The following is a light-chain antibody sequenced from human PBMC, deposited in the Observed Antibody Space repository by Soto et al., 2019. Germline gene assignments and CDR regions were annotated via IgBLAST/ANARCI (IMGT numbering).Light chain of an antibody. CDR1: QGISSY. Sequence: AILMTHSPSSFSASTGDRVTITCRASQGISSYLAWYQQKPGKAPKLLIYAASTLQSGVPSRFSGSGSGTDFTLTISCLQSEDFATYYCQQYYSYPPTFGQGTKVDIK. CDR3: QQYYSYPPT. J-gene: IGKJ2*01. V-gene: IGKV1-8*01. CDR2: AAS.